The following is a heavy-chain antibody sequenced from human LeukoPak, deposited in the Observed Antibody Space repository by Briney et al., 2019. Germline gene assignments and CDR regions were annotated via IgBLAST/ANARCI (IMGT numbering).Heavy chain of an antibody. V-gene: IGHV3-15*01. Sequence: GGSLRLSCAASGFTFSNAWMSWVRQAPGKGLEWVGRIKSKTDGGTTDYAAPVKGRFTISRDDSKNTLYLQMNSLKTEDTAMYYCTTDMVRGVMAFDIWGQGTMVTVSS. CDR2: IKSKTDGGTT. CDR1: GFTFSNAW. CDR3: TTDMVRGVMAFDI. D-gene: IGHD3-10*01. J-gene: IGHJ3*02.